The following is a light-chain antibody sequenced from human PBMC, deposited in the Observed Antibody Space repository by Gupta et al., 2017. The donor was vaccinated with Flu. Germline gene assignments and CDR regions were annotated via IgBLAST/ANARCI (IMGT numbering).Light chain of an antibody. V-gene: IGKV1-9*01. CDR1: QGITGY. CDR3: QQQNYSPWT. Sequence: DIQLTQSPSFLSASVGDRVSITCRASQGITGYLAWYQQKPGKAPNLLIYGASTLQSGVPSRFSGSGSGTMFTLTISSRQPEDFAVYYCQQQNYSPWTFGQGTKVEI. CDR2: GAS. J-gene: IGKJ1*01.